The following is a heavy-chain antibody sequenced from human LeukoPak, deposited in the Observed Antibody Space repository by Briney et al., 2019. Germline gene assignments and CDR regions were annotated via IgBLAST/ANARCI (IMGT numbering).Heavy chain of an antibody. CDR3: AKVNSSGYYVY. D-gene: IGHD3-22*01. Sequence: GGSLTRSCAASAFTFDNYAMHWVRQASGKGLEWVFFISGDGGSTNYAESVRGRLTISRDNSKNTLYLQIISLRTEDTALYYSAKVNSSGYYVYWGQGALVTVSS. J-gene: IGHJ4*02. CDR2: ISGDGGST. CDR1: AFTFDNYA. V-gene: IGHV3-43*02.